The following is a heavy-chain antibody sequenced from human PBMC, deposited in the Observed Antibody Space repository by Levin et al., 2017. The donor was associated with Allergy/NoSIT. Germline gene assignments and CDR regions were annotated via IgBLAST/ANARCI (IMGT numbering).Heavy chain of an antibody. D-gene: IGHD3-9*01. CDR1: GFTFSSYS. CDR2: ISSSSSYI. Sequence: GGSLRLSCAASGFTFSSYSMNWVRQAPGKGLEWVSSISSSSSYIYYADSVKGRFTISRDNAKNSLYLQMNSLRAEDTAVYYCARDGQDILTGYSTYYFDYWGQGTLVTVSS. J-gene: IGHJ4*02. CDR3: ARDGQDILTGYSTYYFDY. V-gene: IGHV3-21*01.